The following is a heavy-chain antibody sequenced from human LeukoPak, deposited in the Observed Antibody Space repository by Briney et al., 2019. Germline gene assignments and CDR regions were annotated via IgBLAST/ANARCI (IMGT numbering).Heavy chain of an antibody. J-gene: IGHJ4*02. CDR3: ARIPYYYDSSGRGYFDY. CDR2: INPNSGGT. CDR1: GYTFTGYY. D-gene: IGHD3-22*01. V-gene: IGHV1-2*02. Sequence: ASVKVSCKASGYTFTGYYMHWVRQAPGQGLEWMGWINPNSGGTNYAQKFQGRVTMTRDTSISTAYMELTRLRSDDTAVYYCARIPYYYDSSGRGYFDYWGQRTLVTVSS.